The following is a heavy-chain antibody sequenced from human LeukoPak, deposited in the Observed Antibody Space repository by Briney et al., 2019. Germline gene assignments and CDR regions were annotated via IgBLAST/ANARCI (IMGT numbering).Heavy chain of an antibody. CDR3: ATLRSITIFGVVMDSPFDY. J-gene: IGHJ4*02. CDR2: FDPEDGET. Sequence: ASVKVSCKVSGYTLTELSMHWVRQAPGKGLEWMGGFDPEDGETIYAQKFQGRVTMTEDTSTDTAYVELSSLRSEDTAVYYCATLRSITIFGVVMDSPFDYWGQGTLVTVSS. CDR1: GYTLTELS. V-gene: IGHV1-24*01. D-gene: IGHD3-3*01.